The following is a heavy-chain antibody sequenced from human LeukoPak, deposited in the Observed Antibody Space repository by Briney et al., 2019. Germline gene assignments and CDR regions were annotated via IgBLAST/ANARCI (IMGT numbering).Heavy chain of an antibody. CDR3: ARLRVYSSSWYVGVYFDY. CDR2: INHSGST. CDR1: GGSISSYY. V-gene: IGHV4-34*01. D-gene: IGHD6-13*01. J-gene: IGHJ4*02. Sequence: SETLSLTCTVSGGSISSYYWSWIRQPPGKGLEWIGEINHSGSTNYNPSLKSRVTISVDTSKNQFSLKLSSVTAADTAVYYCARLRVYSSSWYVGVYFDYWGQGTLVTVSS.